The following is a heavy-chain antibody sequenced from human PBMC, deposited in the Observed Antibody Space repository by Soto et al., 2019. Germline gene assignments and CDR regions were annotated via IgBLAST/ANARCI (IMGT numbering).Heavy chain of an antibody. D-gene: IGHD3-9*01. CDR3: ARGETRYFDWSLWFDP. CDR2: IYYSGST. J-gene: IGHJ5*02. Sequence: SETLSLTCTVSGGSISSYYWSWIRQPPGKGLEWIGYIYYSGSTNYNPSLKSRVTISVDTSKNQFSLKLSSVTAADTAVYYCARGETRYFDWSLWFDPWGQGTLVTVSS. CDR1: GGSISSYY. V-gene: IGHV4-59*01.